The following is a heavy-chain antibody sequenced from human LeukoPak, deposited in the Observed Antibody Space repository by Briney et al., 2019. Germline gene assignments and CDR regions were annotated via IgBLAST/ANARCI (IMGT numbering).Heavy chain of an antibody. CDR2: IYPGDSDT. Sequence: GESLKISCKGSGYSFTTYWIGWVRQMPGKGLGWMGIIYPGDSDTRYSPSFQGQVTISADKSISTAYLQWSSLKASDTAMYYCARGEDYDILTGYYFDYWGQGTLVTVSS. CDR3: ARGEDYDILTGYYFDY. V-gene: IGHV5-51*01. D-gene: IGHD3-9*01. J-gene: IGHJ4*02. CDR1: GYSFTTYW.